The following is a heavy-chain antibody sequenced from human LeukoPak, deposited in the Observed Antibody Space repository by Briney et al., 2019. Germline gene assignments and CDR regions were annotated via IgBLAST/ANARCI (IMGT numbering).Heavy chain of an antibody. Sequence: QPGGSLRLSCAASGFSVSDYYMNWVRQAPGKGLEWVSFIYSDGRTYYADSVKGRFTISRDNSRNTLYLQMNSLRVEDTAVYYCAKEAGYSGYDYPDYWGQGTLVTVSS. CDR2: IYSDGRT. V-gene: IGHV3-53*01. D-gene: IGHD5-12*01. CDR1: GFSVSDYY. J-gene: IGHJ4*02. CDR3: AKEAGYSGYDYPDY.